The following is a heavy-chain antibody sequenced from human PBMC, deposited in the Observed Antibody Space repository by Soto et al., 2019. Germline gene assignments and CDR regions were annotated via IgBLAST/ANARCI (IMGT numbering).Heavy chain of an antibody. V-gene: IGHV4-59*01. CDR1: GGSISSYY. D-gene: IGHD6-13*01. J-gene: IGHJ6*02. CDR2: IYYSGST. CDR3: ARGTVAAAGGSYGMDV. Sequence: ETLSLTCTVSGGSISSYYWSWIRQPPGKGLEWIGYIYYSGSTNYNPSLKSRVTISVDTSKNQFSLKLSSVTAADTAVYYCARGTVAAAGGSYGMDVWGQGTTVTVSS.